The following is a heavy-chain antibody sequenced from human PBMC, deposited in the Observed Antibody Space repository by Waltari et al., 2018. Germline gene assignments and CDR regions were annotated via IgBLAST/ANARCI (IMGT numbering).Heavy chain of an antibody. CDR2: IYHSGST. Sequence: QVQLQESGPGLVKPSETLSLTCAVSGYSISSGYYWGWIRQPPGKGLEWIGSIYHSGSTYYNPSLKSRVTISVDTSKIQFSLKLSSVTAADTAVYYCARHKDSSSSPFDYWGQGTLVTVSS. J-gene: IGHJ4*02. CDR1: GYSISSGYY. CDR3: ARHKDSSSSPFDY. V-gene: IGHV4-38-2*01. D-gene: IGHD6-6*01.